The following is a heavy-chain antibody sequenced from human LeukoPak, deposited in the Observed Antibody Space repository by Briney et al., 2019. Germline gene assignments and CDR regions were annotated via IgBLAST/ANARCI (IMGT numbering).Heavy chain of an antibody. CDR3: ARDRIAGAPMVRGGFDP. D-gene: IGHD3-10*01. V-gene: IGHV4-4*07. Sequence: SETLSLTCTVSGGSISSYYWSWIRQPAGKGLEWIGRIYTSGSTNYNPSLKSRVTMSVDTSKNQFSLKLRSVTAADTAVYYCARDRIAGAPMVRGGFDPWGQGTLVTVSS. J-gene: IGHJ5*02. CDR1: GGSISSYY. CDR2: IYTSGST.